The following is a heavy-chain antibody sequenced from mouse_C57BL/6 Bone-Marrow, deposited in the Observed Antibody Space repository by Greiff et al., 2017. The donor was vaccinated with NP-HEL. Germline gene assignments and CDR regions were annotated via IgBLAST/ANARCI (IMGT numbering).Heavy chain of an antibody. CDR2: IDPETGGT. J-gene: IGHJ3*01. Sequence: QVQLQQSGAELVRPGASVTLSCKASGYTFTDYEMHWVKQTPVHGLEWIGAIDPETGGTAYNQKFKGKAILTADKSSSTAYMELRSLTSEDSAVYYCTRSGDYYGSSLFAYWGQGTLVTVSA. CDR3: TRSGDYYGSSLFAY. CDR1: GYTFTDYE. V-gene: IGHV1-15*01. D-gene: IGHD1-1*01.